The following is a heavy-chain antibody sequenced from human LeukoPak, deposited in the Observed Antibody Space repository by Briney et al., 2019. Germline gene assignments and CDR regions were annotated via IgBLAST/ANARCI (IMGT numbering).Heavy chain of an antibody. Sequence: GESLRLSCAASGFTFSSYGMHWVRQAPGKGLEWVAVIWYDGSNKYYADSVKGRFTISRDNAKNSLYLQTNSLRAEDTAVYYCARETVYGDYVGWFDPWGQGTLVTVSS. CDR1: GFTFSSYG. D-gene: IGHD4-17*01. CDR3: ARETVYGDYVGWFDP. J-gene: IGHJ5*02. CDR2: IWYDGSNK. V-gene: IGHV3-33*01.